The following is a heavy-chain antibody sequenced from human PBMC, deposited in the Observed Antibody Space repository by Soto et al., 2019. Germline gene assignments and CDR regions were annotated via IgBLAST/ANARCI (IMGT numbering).Heavy chain of an antibody. CDR3: ARDRGEYTSSWFWYFSH. J-gene: IGHJ2*01. CDR2: LNIAGTI. CDR1: GASISSFN. Sequence: SETLSLTCSVSGASISSFNWNWVRQPAGKGPEWVGRLNIAGTINYNPSLKSRITMSMDTSKNQISLHLRSVTAADTAIYYCARDRGEYTSSWFWYFSHWGHGTLVTVS. D-gene: IGHD6-13*01. V-gene: IGHV4-4*07.